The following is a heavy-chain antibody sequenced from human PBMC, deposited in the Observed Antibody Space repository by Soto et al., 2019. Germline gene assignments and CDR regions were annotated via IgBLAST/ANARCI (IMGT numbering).Heavy chain of an antibody. CDR1: GDSVSTNSAT. D-gene: IGHD2-15*01. CDR3: ARDSFCSGGTCYPGYNWFDP. Sequence: PSQTLSLTCVISGDSVSTNSATWHWIRQSPSRGLEWLGRTYYRSNWYDDYAESVKSRITINPDTSKNQFSLQLKSVTPEDTAVYYCARDSFCSGGTCYPGYNWFDPWGQGTLVTVSS. CDR2: TYYRSNWYD. V-gene: IGHV6-1*01. J-gene: IGHJ5*02.